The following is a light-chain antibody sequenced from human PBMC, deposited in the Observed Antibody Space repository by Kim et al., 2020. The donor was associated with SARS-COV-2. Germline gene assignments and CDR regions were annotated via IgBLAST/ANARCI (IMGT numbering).Light chain of an antibody. CDR3: QQYNSWPPFT. V-gene: IGKV3-15*01. CDR1: QIIRTN. CDR2: GAS. Sequence: VSQGERDTLACRDRQIIRTNLAREQQHPGQAHRLLIYGASTRATGIPARFSGSGSGTEFTLTINSLQSEDFAVYYCQQYNSWPPFTFGQGTKLEIK. J-gene: IGKJ2*01.